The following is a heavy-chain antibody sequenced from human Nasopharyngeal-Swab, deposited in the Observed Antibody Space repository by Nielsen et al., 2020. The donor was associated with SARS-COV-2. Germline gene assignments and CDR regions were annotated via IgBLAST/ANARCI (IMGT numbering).Heavy chain of an antibody. Sequence: VRQAPGKGLEWVAVIWYDGGNKFYADSVKGRFAISRDNSESTLYLQMNSLRAEDTAVYYCARFGLYDTLTGYYSHYYMDVWGEGTTVTVSS. CDR2: IWYDGGNK. D-gene: IGHD3-9*01. J-gene: IGHJ6*03. V-gene: IGHV3-33*01. CDR3: ARFGLYDTLTGYYSHYYMDV.